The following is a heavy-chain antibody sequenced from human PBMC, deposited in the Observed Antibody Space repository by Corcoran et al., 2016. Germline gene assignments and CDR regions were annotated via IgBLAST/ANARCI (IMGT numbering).Heavy chain of an antibody. CDR3: ARGPGGYSTYYFYYYGMDV. CDR1: GFTLNYSW. V-gene: IGHV3-74*01. CDR2: INSDGSST. J-gene: IGHJ6*02. D-gene: IGHD4-4*01. Sequence: EVQLVETWGGLVQPGKSLRLSCVASGFTLNYSWIHWVRQAPGKGLEWVSRINSDGSSTTYVESVKGRFSISRDNAKNTLYLQMNSLRAEDTAVYYCARGPGGYSTYYFYYYGMDVWGQGTTVTVSS.